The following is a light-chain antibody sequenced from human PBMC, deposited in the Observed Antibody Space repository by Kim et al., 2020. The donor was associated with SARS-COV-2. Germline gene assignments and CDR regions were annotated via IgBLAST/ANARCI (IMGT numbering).Light chain of an antibody. CDR1: QGINSY. J-gene: IGKJ2*01. CDR2: AAS. Sequence: SASVGDRVTITCRASQGINSYLAWFQQKPGKAPESLIYAASNLQSGVPSKFSGSGSGTDFTLTISSLQPEDSATYYCQQYYSYPFTFGQGTKLEIK. CDR3: QQYYSYPFT. V-gene: IGKV1-16*02.